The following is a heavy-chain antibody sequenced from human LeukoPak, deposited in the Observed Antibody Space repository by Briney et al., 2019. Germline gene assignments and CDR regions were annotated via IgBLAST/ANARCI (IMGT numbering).Heavy chain of an antibody. CDR2: IFNGRST. J-gene: IGHJ3*02. D-gene: IGHD3-16*01. CDR1: GGSMSSGNYH. CDR3: AIRKFGNGFHI. V-gene: IGHV4-61*02. Sequence: NSSQTLSLTCTVSGGSMSSGNYHWTWIRPPAGKGLEWIGRIFNGRSTNYNPSLKSRATISQDTSKNQFSLDLTSVTAADTAVYYCAIRKFGNGFHIWGQGTLVTVSS.